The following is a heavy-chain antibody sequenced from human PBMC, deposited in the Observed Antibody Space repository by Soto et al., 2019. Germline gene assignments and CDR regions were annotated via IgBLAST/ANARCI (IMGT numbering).Heavy chain of an antibody. CDR1: GGSINSGAYF. J-gene: IGHJ4*02. D-gene: IGHD3-10*01. V-gene: IGHV4-39*01. Sequence: PSETLSLTCTVSGGSINSGAYFWSWIRQPPGKGLEWIGTISYSGGAYYNPYLKSRVTISVATSKSQVSLKLSSVTAADTAVYYCARQEGDSYGLGGESFDYWGQGTLVTVSS. CDR2: ISYSGGA. CDR3: ARQEGDSYGLGGESFDY.